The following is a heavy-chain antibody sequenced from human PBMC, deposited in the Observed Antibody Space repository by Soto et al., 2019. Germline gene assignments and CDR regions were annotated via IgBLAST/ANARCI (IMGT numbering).Heavy chain of an antibody. V-gene: IGHV1-18*01. Sequence: QVQLVQSGAEVKKPGASVEVSCKASGYTFTTYVISWVRQAPGQGPEWMGWISPYNGNTNYAQKFQGRVTMTTDTSTFTDYKELRSLRSDDTAVYYCARESNIWGSYRFWDYWGQGTLVTVS. D-gene: IGHD3-16*02. CDR2: ISPYNGNT. CDR3: ARESNIWGSYRFWDY. CDR1: GYTFTTYV. J-gene: IGHJ4*02.